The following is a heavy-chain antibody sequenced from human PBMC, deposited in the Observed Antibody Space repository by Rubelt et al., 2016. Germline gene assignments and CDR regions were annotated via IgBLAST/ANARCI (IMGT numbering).Heavy chain of an antibody. V-gene: IGHV4-59*08. CDR3: ARRPAGLYQPIDH. J-gene: IGHJ4*02. D-gene: IGHD2-2*01. CDR1: GGSISSYY. Sequence: QVQLQESGPGLVKPSETLSLTCSVSGGSISSYYWSWIRQPPGKGLEWIGYIYYSGSTNYNPSLTSRVTISVDTSKNQLSRKLSSVTAADTAVYYCARRPAGLYQPIDHWGQGTLVTVSS. CDR2: IYYSGST.